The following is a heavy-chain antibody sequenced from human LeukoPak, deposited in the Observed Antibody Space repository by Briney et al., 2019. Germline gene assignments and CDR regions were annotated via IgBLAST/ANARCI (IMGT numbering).Heavy chain of an antibody. D-gene: IGHD2-21*02. J-gene: IGHJ6*02. CDR1: GGSFSGYY. V-gene: IGHV4-34*01. CDR2: INHSGST. Sequence: PSETLSLTCAVYGGSFSGYYWSWIRQPPGKGLEWIGEINHSGSTNYNPSLKSRVTISVDTSKNQFSLKLSSVTAADTAVYYCARTVVVTAIYIYYYGMDVWGQGTTVTVTS. CDR3: ARTVVVTAIYIYYYGMDV.